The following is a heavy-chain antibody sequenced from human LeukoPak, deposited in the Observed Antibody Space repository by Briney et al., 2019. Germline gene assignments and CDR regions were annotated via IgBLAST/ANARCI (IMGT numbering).Heavy chain of an antibody. J-gene: IGHJ3*02. CDR2: LYGDGRS. CDR1: ELSVSSNY. Sequence: GGSLRLSCAASELSVSSNYMSWVRQAPGKGPEWVSLLYGDGRSFYPDSLKDRFTTSRDNSKNTLYLQVNSLRAEDTAVYYCARVLAVGSVVDAFDIWGQGTMVTVSS. CDR3: ARVLAVGSVVDAFDI. V-gene: IGHV3-66*01. D-gene: IGHD2-15*01.